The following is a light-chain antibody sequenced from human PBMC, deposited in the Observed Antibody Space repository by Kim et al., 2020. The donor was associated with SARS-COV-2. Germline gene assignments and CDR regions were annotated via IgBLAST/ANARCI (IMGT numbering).Light chain of an antibody. CDR1: QSVSSY. V-gene: IGKV3-11*01. Sequence: EIVLTQSPATLSLSPGERATLSCRAGQSVSSYLAWYQQKPGQGPRLLIYEASTRATGIPARFSGSGSGTDFTLTISSLEAEDFAVYYCQQRSNWPPTFGGGTKVDIK. CDR2: EAS. CDR3: QQRSNWPPT. J-gene: IGKJ4*01.